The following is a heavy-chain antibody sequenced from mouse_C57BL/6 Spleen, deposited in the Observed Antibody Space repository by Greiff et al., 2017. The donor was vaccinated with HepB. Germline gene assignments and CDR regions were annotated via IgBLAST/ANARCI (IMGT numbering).Heavy chain of an antibody. CDR2: IWTGGGT. V-gene: IGHV2-9-1*01. CDR1: GFSLTSYA. D-gene: IGHD2-1*01. CDR3: ASYYYGNYDYAMDY. Sequence: VKVVESGPGLVAPSQSLSITCTVSGFSLTSYAISWVRQPPGKGLEWLGVIWTGGGTNYNSALKSRLSISKDNSKSQVFLKMNSLQTDDTARYYCASYYYGNYDYAMDYWGQGTSVTVSS. J-gene: IGHJ4*01.